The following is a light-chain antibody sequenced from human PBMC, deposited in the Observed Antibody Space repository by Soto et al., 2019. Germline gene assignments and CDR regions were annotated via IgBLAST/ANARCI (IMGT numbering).Light chain of an antibody. CDR1: QSVDND. V-gene: IGKV3-15*01. J-gene: IGKJ5*01. CDR3: QQYNLWPLT. Sequence: ELVRTQSPATLSVSPGKRVTISCRATQSVDNDLAWYQQKHGQATSLLIYGSSTRATSISGRFSGSGSGTEFTLTITSLQSEGGVIYFCQQYNLWPLTFVHGTRLE. CDR2: GSS.